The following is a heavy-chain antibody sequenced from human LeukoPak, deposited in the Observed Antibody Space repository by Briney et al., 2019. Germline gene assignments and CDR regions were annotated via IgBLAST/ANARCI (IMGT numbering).Heavy chain of an antibody. Sequence: PGGSLRLSCTASGFTFSDFALSWVRQAPGKGLEWVGFLRCNPHGGTREYAPSMKGRFTISRDDFQTVAYLQINSLQTEDTAVYYCDRDRFQSGAYYGALDIWGQGTMVTVAS. D-gene: IGHD3-3*01. J-gene: IGHJ3*02. CDR3: DRDRFQSGAYYGALDI. V-gene: IGHV3-49*04. CDR1: GFTFSDFA. CDR2: LRCNPHGGTR.